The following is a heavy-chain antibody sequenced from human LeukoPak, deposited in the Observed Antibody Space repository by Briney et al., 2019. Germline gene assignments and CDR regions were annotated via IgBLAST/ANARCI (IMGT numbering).Heavy chain of an antibody. J-gene: IGHJ4*02. V-gene: IGHV1-8*03. Sequence: GASVKVSCKASGYTFTSYVINWVRQATGQGLEWMGWMNPNSGNTGYAQKFQGRVTITRNTSISTAYMELSSLRSEDTAVYYCAKVFTQFRDGPNYFDYWGQGTLVTVSS. CDR2: MNPNSGNT. D-gene: IGHD5-24*01. CDR1: GYTFTSYV. CDR3: AKVFTQFRDGPNYFDY.